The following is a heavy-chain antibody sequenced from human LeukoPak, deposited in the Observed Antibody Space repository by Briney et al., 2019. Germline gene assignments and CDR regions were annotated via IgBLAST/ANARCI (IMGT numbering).Heavy chain of an antibody. V-gene: IGHV3-23*01. J-gene: IGHJ4*02. D-gene: IGHD4-17*01. CDR3: ARYDYGDFEFDY. Sequence: GGSLRLSCAASGFTFSSYAMNWVRQAPGKGLEWVSVISGSGGITYYADSVKGRFTISRDNSKNTLYLQMNSLRAEDTAVYYCARYDYGDFEFDYWGQGTLVTVSS. CDR2: ISGSGGIT. CDR1: GFTFSSYA.